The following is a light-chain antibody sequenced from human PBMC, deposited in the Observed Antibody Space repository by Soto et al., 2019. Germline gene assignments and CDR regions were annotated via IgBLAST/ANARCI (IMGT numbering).Light chain of an antibody. CDR3: SSNAGSNNLV. J-gene: IGLJ2*01. CDR1: SSDVGSYIY. CDR2: EVS. Sequence: QSALTQPPSASGSPGQSVTISCTGISSDVGSYIYVSWYQQHPGKAPKLMIYEVSKRPPGVPDRFSGSMSGKTASLTVSGLQAEDEADYYCSSNAGSNNLVFGGGPKVTVL. V-gene: IGLV2-8*01.